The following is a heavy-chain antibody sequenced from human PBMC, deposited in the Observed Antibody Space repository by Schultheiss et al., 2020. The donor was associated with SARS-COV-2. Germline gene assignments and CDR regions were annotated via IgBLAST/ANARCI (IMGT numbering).Heavy chain of an antibody. V-gene: IGHV1-2*02. J-gene: IGHJ4*02. D-gene: IGHD2-15*01. CDR3: ARLRTYCSGGSCYNYFDY. CDR2: INPNSGGT. CDR1: GYTFTGYY. Sequence: ASVKVSCKASGYTFTGYYMHWVRQAPGQGLEWMGWINPNSGGTNYAQKLQGRVTMTTDTSTSTAYMELRSLRSDDTAVYYCARLRTYCSGGSCYNYFDYWGQGTLVTVSS.